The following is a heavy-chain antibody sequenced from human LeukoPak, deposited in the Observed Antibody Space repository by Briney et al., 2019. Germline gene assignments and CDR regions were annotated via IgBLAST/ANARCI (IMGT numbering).Heavy chain of an antibody. D-gene: IGHD6-13*01. J-gene: IGHJ4*02. Sequence: GGSLRLSCAASGFTFSSYSMNWVRQAPGKGLEWVSSISSSSSYIYYADSVKGRFTISRDNAKNSLYLQMNSLRAEDTAVYYCARGRAAADRTWFVDDREYFDYWGQGTLVTVSS. CDR3: ARGRAAADRTWFVDDREYFDY. CDR2: ISSSSSYI. V-gene: IGHV3-21*01. CDR1: GFTFSSYS.